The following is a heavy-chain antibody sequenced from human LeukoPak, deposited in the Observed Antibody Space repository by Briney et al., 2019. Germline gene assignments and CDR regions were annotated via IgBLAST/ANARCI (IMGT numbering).Heavy chain of an antibody. Sequence: PGGSLRLSCAASGFTFSSYSMNWVRQAPGKGLEWVSSISSSSSYIYYADSVKGRFTISRDNAKNSLYLQMNSLRAEDTAVYYCARALGGESGSYYVGDAFDIWGQGTMVTVSS. J-gene: IGHJ3*02. V-gene: IGHV3-21*01. D-gene: IGHD1-26*01. CDR2: ISSSSSYI. CDR1: GFTFSSYS. CDR3: ARALGGESGSYYVGDAFDI.